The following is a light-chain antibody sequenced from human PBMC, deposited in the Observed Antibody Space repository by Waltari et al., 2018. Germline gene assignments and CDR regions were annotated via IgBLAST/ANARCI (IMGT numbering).Light chain of an antibody. CDR1: ESLVHSDGNIY. CDR3: MQATHFPRT. CDR2: KIS. V-gene: IGKV2-24*01. Sequence: DAVLTPTPLSSPVTLGQSASISCRSSESLVHSDGNIYFNWLHPRPGQPPRLLIYKISNRFSGVPDRFSGSGAGTDFTLDISRVEAEDVGIYYCMQATHFPRTFGQGTKVEIQ. J-gene: IGKJ1*01.